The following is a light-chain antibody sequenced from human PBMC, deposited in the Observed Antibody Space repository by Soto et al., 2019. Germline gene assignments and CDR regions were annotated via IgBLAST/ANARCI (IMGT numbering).Light chain of an antibody. J-gene: IGKJ2*01. Sequence: DIQMTQSPSTLSASVGDRVTLTCRASQSVSDWLAWYQQKPGKAPKLLIYKASNLESGVPSRFSGSGSGTEFTLTISSLQPDDSATYYYQQYNTFSPYTFGQGTKLEIK. V-gene: IGKV1-5*03. CDR3: QQYNTFSPYT. CDR1: QSVSDW. CDR2: KAS.